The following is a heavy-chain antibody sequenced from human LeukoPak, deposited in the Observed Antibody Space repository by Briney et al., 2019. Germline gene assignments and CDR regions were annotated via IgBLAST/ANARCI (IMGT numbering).Heavy chain of an antibody. Sequence: SVKVSCKASGGTFSSYAISWVRQAPGQGLEWMGRIIPMLGIANYAQKFQGRVTITADKSTSTAYMELSSLRSEDTAVYYCARVTAMVGYGMDVWGQGTTVTVSS. V-gene: IGHV1-69*04. CDR3: ARVTAMVGYGMDV. J-gene: IGHJ6*02. CDR2: IIPMLGIA. D-gene: IGHD5-18*01. CDR1: GGTFSSYA.